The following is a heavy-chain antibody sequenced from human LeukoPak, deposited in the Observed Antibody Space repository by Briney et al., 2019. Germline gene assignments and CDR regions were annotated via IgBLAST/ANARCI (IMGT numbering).Heavy chain of an antibody. J-gene: IGHJ4*02. D-gene: IGHD2-21*02. CDR2: ISYDGSNK. CDR3: ARNRIVVVTAPIDY. V-gene: IGHV3-30-3*01. Sequence: GGSLRLSCAASGFTFSSYAMHWVRQAPGKGLEWVAVISYDGSNKYYADSVKGRFTISRDNSKNTLYLQMNSLRAEDTAVYYCARNRIVVVTAPIDYWGQGTLVTVSS. CDR1: GFTFSSYA.